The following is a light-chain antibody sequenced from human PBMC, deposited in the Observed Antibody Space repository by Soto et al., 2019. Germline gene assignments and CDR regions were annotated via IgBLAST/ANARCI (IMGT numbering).Light chain of an antibody. CDR3: QHRRNWPIT. V-gene: IGKV3-11*01. CDR2: DTS. CDR1: QSVSNY. Sequence: EIVLTQSPATLSLSPGEKATPSCRASQSVSNYLAWYQQKPGQAPRLLIYDTSNRATGIPARFSGSGSGTDFTLTISSLEPEDFAVYYCQHRRNWPITFGQGTRLEIK. J-gene: IGKJ5*01.